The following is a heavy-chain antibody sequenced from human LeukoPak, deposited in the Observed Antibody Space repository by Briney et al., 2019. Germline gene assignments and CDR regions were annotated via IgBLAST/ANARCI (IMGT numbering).Heavy chain of an antibody. CDR3: ARYCSSTSCYTAAHYYFDY. CDR1: GFIFNNYA. D-gene: IGHD2-2*02. Sequence: AGGSLRLSCAGSGFIFNNYAMHWVRQPPGKGLEWVSGISWNSGSIDYADSVKGRFTISRDNAKNSLYLQMNSLRAEDTAVYYCARYCSSTSCYTAAHYYFDYWGQGTLVTVSS. V-gene: IGHV3-9*01. CDR2: ISWNSGSI. J-gene: IGHJ4*02.